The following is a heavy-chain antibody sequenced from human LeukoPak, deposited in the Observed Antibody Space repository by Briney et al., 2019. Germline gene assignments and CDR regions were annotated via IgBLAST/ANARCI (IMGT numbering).Heavy chain of an antibody. CDR2: ISSSGSTI. CDR3: ARADSTDGFDI. Sequence: GSLRLSCAASGFTFSDYYMSWIRQAPGKGLEWVSYISSSGSTIYYADSVKGRFTISRDNANSSLYLEMSSLRADDSAVYYCARADSTDGFDIWGQGTMVTVSS. CDR1: GFTFSDYY. D-gene: IGHD3/OR15-3a*01. V-gene: IGHV3-11*04. J-gene: IGHJ3*02.